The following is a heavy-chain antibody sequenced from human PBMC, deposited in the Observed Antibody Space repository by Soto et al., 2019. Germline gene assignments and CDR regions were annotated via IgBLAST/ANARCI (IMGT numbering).Heavy chain of an antibody. J-gene: IGHJ4*02. V-gene: IGHV3-23*01. Sequence: EVQLLESGGDLVQSGGSLRLSCEASGFTFSDLGMSWVRQIPGKGLEWVSTVNNDGRNTHYADSVEGRFTISRDNSKNTLYLQMGSLRAEDTAIYYCAKDAGNEESLFDYWGQGTLVTVSS. CDR3: AKDAGNEESLFDY. CDR1: GFTFSDLG. CDR2: VNNDGRNT.